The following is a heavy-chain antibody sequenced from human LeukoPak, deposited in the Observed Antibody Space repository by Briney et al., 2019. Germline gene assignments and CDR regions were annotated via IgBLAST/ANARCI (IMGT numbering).Heavy chain of an antibody. CDR3: ARDSEQWLVYFDY. J-gene: IGHJ4*02. CDR2: IYYSGST. V-gene: IGHV4-34*01. Sequence: SETLSLTCAVYGGSFSGYYWSWIRQPPGKGLEWIGSIYYSGSTYYNPSLKSRVTISVDTSKNQFSLKLSSVTAADTAVYYCARDSEQWLVYFDYWGQGTLVTVSS. D-gene: IGHD6-19*01. CDR1: GGSFSGYY.